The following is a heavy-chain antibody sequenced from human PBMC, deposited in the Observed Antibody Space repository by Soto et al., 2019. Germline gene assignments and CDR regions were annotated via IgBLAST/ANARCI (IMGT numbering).Heavy chain of an antibody. CDR3: ARGLPGGGVIFYYYYYGMDV. Sequence: ASVKVSCKASGYTFTSYDINWVRQATGQGLEWMGWMNPNSGNTGYAQKFQGRVTMTRNTSISTAYMELSSLRYEDTAVYYCARGLPGGGVIFYYYYYGMDVWGQGTTVTVSS. V-gene: IGHV1-8*01. CDR2: MNPNSGNT. D-gene: IGHD3-16*02. J-gene: IGHJ6*02. CDR1: GYTFTSYD.